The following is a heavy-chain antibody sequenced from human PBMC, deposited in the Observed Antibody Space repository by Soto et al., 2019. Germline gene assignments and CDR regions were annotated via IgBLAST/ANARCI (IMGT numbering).Heavy chain of an antibody. CDR2: ISASGGTT. D-gene: IGHD3-10*01. V-gene: IGHV3-23*01. CDR3: AKGSAFRQDAFDI. Sequence: PGGSLRLSCAASGFTFSSYGMSLVRQAPGKGLEWVSAISASGGTTYYADSVKGRFTISRDNSKNTLYLQMNSLSAEDTAVYYCAKGSAFRQDAFDIWGQGTMVTVSS. CDR1: GFTFSSYG. J-gene: IGHJ3*02.